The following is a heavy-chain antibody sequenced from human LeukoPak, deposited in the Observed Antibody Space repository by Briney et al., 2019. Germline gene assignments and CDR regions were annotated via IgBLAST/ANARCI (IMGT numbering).Heavy chain of an antibody. CDR1: GGTFSSYA. Sequence: GASVKVSCKASGGTFSSYAISWVRQAPGQGLEWMGGIIPIFGTANYAQKFQGRVTITADESTSTAYMELSSLRSEDTAVYYCASWARGYSYGPQDYWGQGTLVTVSS. CDR2: IIPIFGTA. V-gene: IGHV1-69*13. D-gene: IGHD5-18*01. J-gene: IGHJ4*02. CDR3: ASWARGYSYGPQDY.